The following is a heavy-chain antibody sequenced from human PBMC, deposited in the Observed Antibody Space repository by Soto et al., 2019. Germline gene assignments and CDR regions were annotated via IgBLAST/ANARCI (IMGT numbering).Heavy chain of an antibody. J-gene: IGHJ6*02. CDR2: INHSGST. Sequence: SETLSLTCAVYGGSFSGYYWTWIRQPPGTGLEWIGEINHSGSTNYNPSLKSRVTISVDTSKNQFSLKLTSVTAADTAVYYCAREGVTPSYYYYYGMDVWGQGTTVTVSS. CDR3: AREGVTPSYYYYYGMDV. D-gene: IGHD5-18*01. CDR1: GGSFSGYY. V-gene: IGHV4-34*01.